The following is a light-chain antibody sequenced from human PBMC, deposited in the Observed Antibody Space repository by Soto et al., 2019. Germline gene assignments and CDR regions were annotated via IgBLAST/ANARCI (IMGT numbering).Light chain of an antibody. CDR2: EVS. CDR3: SSDTSRGV. J-gene: IGLJ3*02. Sequence: QSALTQPASVSGSPGQSITISCTGSSSDVGGHNYVSWYQQHPGKAPKLIIYEVSNRPSGVSNRFSGSKSGNTASLTISGLQAEDEADYYCSSDTSRGVFGGGTKLTVL. V-gene: IGLV2-14*01. CDR1: SSDVGGHNY.